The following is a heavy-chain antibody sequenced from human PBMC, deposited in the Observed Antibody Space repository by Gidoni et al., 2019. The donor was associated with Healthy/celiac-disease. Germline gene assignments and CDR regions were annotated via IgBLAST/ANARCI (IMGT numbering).Heavy chain of an antibody. J-gene: IGHJ5*02. CDR2: IYTSGST. V-gene: IGHV4-4*07. CDR1: GGPISSYY. D-gene: IGHD4-17*01. CDR3: ARGVDDYGDYVGNWFDP. Sequence: QVQLQESGPGLVKPSETLSLTCTVSGGPISSYYWSWIRQPAGKGLEWIGRIYTSGSTNYNPSLKSRVTMSVDTAKNQFSLKLSSVTAADTAVYYCARGVDDYGDYVGNWFDPWGQGTLVTVSS.